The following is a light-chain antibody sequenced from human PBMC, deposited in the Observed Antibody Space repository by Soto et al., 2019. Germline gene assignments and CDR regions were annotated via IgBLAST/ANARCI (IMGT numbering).Light chain of an antibody. CDR2: AAS. Sequence: IQMTQSPSCLSASVGDIFTITCRASQRISSYLDWYQQKPGKAPNLLIYAASSLQSGVPSRFSGSGSGTDFTLTISSLQPEDFATYYCQQSYSTPWTFGQGTKVDIK. CDR1: QRISSY. CDR3: QQSYSTPWT. V-gene: IGKV1-39*01. J-gene: IGKJ1*01.